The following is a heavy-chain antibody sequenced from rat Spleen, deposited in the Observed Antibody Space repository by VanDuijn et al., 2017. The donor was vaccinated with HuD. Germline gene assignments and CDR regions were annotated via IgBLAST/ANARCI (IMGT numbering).Heavy chain of an antibody. Sequence: EVQLVESGGGLVQPGRSLKLSCAASGFTFSNYGMAWVRQAPTKGLEWVATISYDGSSTYYRDSVKGRFTISRDNAKSTLYLQMDSLRSEDTATYYCARDWELGDVMDAWGQGTSVTVSS. J-gene: IGHJ4*01. D-gene: IGHD5-1*01. V-gene: IGHV5-29*01. CDR3: ARDWELGDVMDA. CDR1: GFTFSNYG. CDR2: ISYDGSST.